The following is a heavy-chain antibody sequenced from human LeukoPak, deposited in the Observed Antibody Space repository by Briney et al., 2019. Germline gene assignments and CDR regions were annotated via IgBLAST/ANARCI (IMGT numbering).Heavy chain of an antibody. V-gene: IGHV4-39*01. D-gene: IGHD1-14*01. J-gene: IGHJ3*02. CDR3: ARHEWGITNAFDI. CDR2: IYYSGST. Sequence: SETLSLTCSVSGGSISSSDYYWGWIRQPPGKGLEWIGSIYYSGSTYYNPSLKSRVIISVDTSKNQFSLKLSSVIAADTAVYYCARHEWGITNAFDIWGHGTMFTVSS. CDR1: GGSISSSDYY.